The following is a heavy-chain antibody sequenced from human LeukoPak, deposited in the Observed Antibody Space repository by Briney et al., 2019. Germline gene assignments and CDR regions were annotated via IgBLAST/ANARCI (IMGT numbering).Heavy chain of an antibody. V-gene: IGHV3-23*01. D-gene: IGHD6-19*01. Sequence: GGSLRLSCAASGFTFSSYAMSWVRQAPGKGLEWVSTISDAGGRTYYADSVRGRFTISRDNPKNTLYLQMNSLRADDTAVYYCAKHRGSGVAGTGGVESWGQGTLVTVSS. CDR1: GFTFSSYA. J-gene: IGHJ4*02. CDR3: AKHRGSGVAGTGGVES. CDR2: ISDAGGRT.